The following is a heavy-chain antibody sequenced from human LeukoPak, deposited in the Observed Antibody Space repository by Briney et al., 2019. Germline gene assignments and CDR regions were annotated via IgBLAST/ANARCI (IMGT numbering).Heavy chain of an antibody. V-gene: IGHV3-33*01. D-gene: IGHD3/OR15-3a*01. CDR3: ARDLAFFGLSP. CDR2: ISYDGSKT. Sequence: GGSLRLSCAASGFILTSYGMHWVRQAPGKGLEWVAGISYDGSKTYFADSVKGRFTISRDTSKNTLYLQMNSRRIEDTAGYYCARDLAFFGLSPGGQGTLVTVSS. J-gene: IGHJ4*02. CDR1: GFILTSYG.